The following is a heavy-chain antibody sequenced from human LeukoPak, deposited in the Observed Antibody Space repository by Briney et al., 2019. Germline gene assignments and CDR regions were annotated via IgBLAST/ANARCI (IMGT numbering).Heavy chain of an antibody. Sequence: GGSLRLSCAASGFTFSSYWMSWVRQAPGKGLEWVANIKQDGSEKYYVDSVKGRFTISRDNAKNSLYLQMNSLRAEDTAVYYCAVVVVTDAFDIWGQGTMVTVSS. V-gene: IGHV3-7*01. J-gene: IGHJ3*02. D-gene: IGHD2-15*01. CDR3: AVVVVTDAFDI. CDR1: GFTFSSYW. CDR2: IKQDGSEK.